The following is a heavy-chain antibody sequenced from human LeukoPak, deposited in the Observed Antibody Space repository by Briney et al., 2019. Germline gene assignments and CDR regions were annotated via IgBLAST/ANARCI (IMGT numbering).Heavy chain of an antibody. CDR3: ARDCRHWDCGAFDI. CDR1: GGSFSSYF. V-gene: IGHV4-34*01. D-gene: IGHD3/OR15-3a*01. CDR2: INHRGSA. J-gene: IGHJ3*02. Sequence: SETLSLTCAVYGGSFSSYFLTWIRQPPGKGLEWIGDINHRGSASYNPSLKSRATISVDTSKNQFSLELTSMTAADTAVYYCARDCRHWDCGAFDIWGQGTMVTVSS.